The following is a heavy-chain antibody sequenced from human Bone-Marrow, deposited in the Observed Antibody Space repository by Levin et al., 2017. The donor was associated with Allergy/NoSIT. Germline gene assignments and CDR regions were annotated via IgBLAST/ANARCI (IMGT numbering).Heavy chain of an antibody. CDR3: ARICRGYGSGSYYAFDY. CDR1: GFTFSSYA. D-gene: IGHD3-10*01. V-gene: IGHV3-30-3*01. Sequence: GGSLRLSCAASGFTFSSYAMHWVRQAPGKGLEWVAVISYDGSNKYYADSVKGRFTISRDNSKNTLYLQMNSLRAEDTAVYYCARICRGYGSGSYYAFDYWGQGTLVTVSS. CDR2: ISYDGSNK. J-gene: IGHJ4*02.